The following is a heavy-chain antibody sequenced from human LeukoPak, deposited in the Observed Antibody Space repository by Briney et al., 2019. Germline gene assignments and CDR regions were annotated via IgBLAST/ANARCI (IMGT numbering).Heavy chain of an antibody. CDR2: IYYSGST. V-gene: IGHV4-39*01. D-gene: IGHD2-2*01. CDR1: GGSISSSSYY. CDR3: ARREVVPADDAFDI. Sequence: SETLSLTCTVSGGSISSSSYYWGWIRQPPGKGLEWIGSIYYSGSTYYNPSLKSRVTISVDTSKNQFSLKLSSVTAADTAVYYCARREVVPADDAFDIWGQGTTVTVSS. J-gene: IGHJ3*02.